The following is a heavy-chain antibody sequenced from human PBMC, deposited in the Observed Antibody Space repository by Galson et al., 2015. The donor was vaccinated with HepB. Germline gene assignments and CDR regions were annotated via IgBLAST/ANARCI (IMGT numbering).Heavy chain of an antibody. CDR1: GFTVSSNY. V-gene: IGHV3-53*01. Sequence: SLRLSCAASGFTVSSNYMSWVRQAPGKGLEWVSVIYSGGSTYYADSVKGRFTISRDNSKNTLYLQMNSLRAEDTAVDYCARDCGGLGRPRWDGMDVWGQGTTVTVSS. D-gene: IGHD3-10*01. CDR3: ARDCGGLGRPRWDGMDV. J-gene: IGHJ6*02. CDR2: IYSGGST.